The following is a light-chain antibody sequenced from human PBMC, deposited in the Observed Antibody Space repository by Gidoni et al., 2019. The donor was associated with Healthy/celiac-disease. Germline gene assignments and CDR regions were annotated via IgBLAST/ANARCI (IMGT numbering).Light chain of an antibody. V-gene: IGLV3-19*01. CDR2: GKN. Sequence: SSELTQDPAVSVALGQTVRITCQGDSLRSYYASWYQQKPGQAPGLVIYGKNSRPSGIPDRFSGSNSGNTASLAITGAQAEDEADYYCNSRDSSGNHLDVVFGGGTKLTVL. J-gene: IGLJ2*01. CDR1: SLRSYY. CDR3: NSRDSSGNHLDVV.